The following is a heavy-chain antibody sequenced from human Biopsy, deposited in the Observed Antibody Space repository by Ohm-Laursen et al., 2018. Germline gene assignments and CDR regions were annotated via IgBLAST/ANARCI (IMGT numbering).Heavy chain of an antibody. CDR1: GGTFTNYA. J-gene: IGHJ4*02. V-gene: IGHV1-69*13. Sequence: GASVKVSCKISGGTFTNYAISWVRQAPGQGLEWMGGIIPIFGTANYAQKFQGRVTITADESTSTAYVELSSLRSDDTAVYYCARDALGGGSYRFFYWGQGSLVTVSS. CDR2: IIPIFGTA. D-gene: IGHD1-26*01. CDR3: ARDALGGGSYRFFY.